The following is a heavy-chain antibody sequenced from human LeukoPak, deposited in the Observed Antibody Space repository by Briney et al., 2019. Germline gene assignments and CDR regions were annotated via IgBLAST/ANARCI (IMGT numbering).Heavy chain of an antibody. V-gene: IGHV4-34*01. CDR2: IKHTGNT. J-gene: IGHJ4*02. CDR3: VRGGDGGYYFDS. CDR1: GGSFSGY. D-gene: IGHD3-10*01. Sequence: SETLSLTCGVYGGSFSGYWSWIRQPPGEGLEWIAEIKHTGNTNYNPSLKSRVTLSIDTSDHQFSLNLRSVTAADTAVYYRVRGGDGGYYFDSWGQGALVTVSS.